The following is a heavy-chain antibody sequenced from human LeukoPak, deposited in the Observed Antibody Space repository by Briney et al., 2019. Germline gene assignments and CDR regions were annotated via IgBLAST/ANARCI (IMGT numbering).Heavy chain of an antibody. CDR1: GFSFDNYA. CDR2: ISGSGAST. CDR3: AKSRSSSSTSCYNY. J-gene: IGHJ4*02. V-gene: IGHV3-23*01. Sequence: PGGSLRLSRAASGFSFDNYAMSWVRQAPGKGLEWVSAISGSGASTYYADSVKDRFTLSRDDSKNTLYLQMNSLRAEDTAVYYCAKSRSSSSTSCYNYWGQGTLVTVSS. D-gene: IGHD2-2*02.